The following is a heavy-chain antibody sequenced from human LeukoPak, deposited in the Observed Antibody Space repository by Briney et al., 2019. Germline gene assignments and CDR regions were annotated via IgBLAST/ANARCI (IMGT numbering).Heavy chain of an antibody. D-gene: IGHD3-9*01. CDR2: INSDSGFT. J-gene: IGHJ5*02. CDR1: GYTFTGYY. CDR3: ARNFDMKGFDP. V-gene: IGHV1-2*02. Sequence: ASVKVSCKASGYTFTGYYMNWVRQAPGQGLVWMGWINSDSGFTKYAQKFQGRVTMARDTSITTVYMDLTRLTSDDTAVYYCARNFDMKGFDPWGQGTLVTVSS.